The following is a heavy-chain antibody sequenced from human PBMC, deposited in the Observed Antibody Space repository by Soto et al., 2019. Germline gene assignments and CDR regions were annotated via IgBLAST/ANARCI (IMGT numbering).Heavy chain of an antibody. J-gene: IGHJ3*02. D-gene: IGHD2-2*01. Sequence: PSDTLSLTCTVSGGSISSGGFYWSWIRQHPGKGLEWIGYIYYSGSTYYNPSLKSRVTISVDTSKNQFSLKLSSVTAADTAVYYCARYAGYCSSASCPSDAFDIWGQGTMVTVSS. V-gene: IGHV4-31*03. CDR2: IYYSGST. CDR3: ARYAGYCSSASCPSDAFDI. CDR1: GGSISSGGFY.